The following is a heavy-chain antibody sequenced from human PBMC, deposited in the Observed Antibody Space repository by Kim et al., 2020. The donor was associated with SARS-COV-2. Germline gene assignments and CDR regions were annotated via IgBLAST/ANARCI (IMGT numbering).Heavy chain of an antibody. D-gene: IGHD4-17*01. J-gene: IGHJ6*02. CDR3: ARDPGETYYYYGMDV. CDR2: IKQDGSEK. Sequence: GGSLRLSCAASGFTFSSYWMSWVRQAPGKGLEWVANIKQDGSEKYYVDSVKGRFTISRDNAKNSLYLQMNSLRAEDTAVYYCARDPGETYYYYGMDVWGQGTPVTVSS. CDR1: GFTFSSYW. V-gene: IGHV3-7*03.